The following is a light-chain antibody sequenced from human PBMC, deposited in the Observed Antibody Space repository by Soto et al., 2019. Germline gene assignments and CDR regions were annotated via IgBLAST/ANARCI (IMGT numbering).Light chain of an antibody. Sequence: EIVLTQSPATLSLSPGERAILSCRASQRISSYLAWYQQRPGQAPRLLIYDASNRATGIPARFSGSGSGTDFTLTISSLEPEDFAVYYSQQRSNWPITFGQGTRLEIK. J-gene: IGKJ5*01. CDR2: DAS. CDR1: QRISSY. V-gene: IGKV3-11*01. CDR3: QQRSNWPIT.